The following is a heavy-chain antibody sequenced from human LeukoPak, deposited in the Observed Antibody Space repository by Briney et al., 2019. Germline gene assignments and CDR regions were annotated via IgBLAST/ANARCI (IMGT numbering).Heavy chain of an antibody. J-gene: IGHJ4*02. CDR2: IYYSGST. CDR3: ARARLGPFDY. Sequence: SETLSLTCTVSGGSISSYYWSWIRQPPGKGLEWIGYIYYSGSTNYNPSLKSRVTISVDTSKNQFSLKLSSVTAADTAVYYCARARLGPFDYWGQGTLVTVSS. CDR1: GGSISSYY. V-gene: IGHV4-59*01. D-gene: IGHD6-19*01.